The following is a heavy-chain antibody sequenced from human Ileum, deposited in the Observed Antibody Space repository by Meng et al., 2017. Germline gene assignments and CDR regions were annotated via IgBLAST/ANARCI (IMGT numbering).Heavy chain of an antibody. V-gene: IGHV4-38-2*02. D-gene: IGHD3-10*01. CDR2: IYHSGST. CDR3: ARDGHYGSGSYMFDY. J-gene: IGHJ4*02. CDR1: AYSISGAYY. Sequence: GSLRLSCSVSAYSISGAYYWGWIRQPPGKGLEWIGSIYHSGSTYYNPSLESRVTISLDTSKTQFSLKLTSVTAADTAVYYCARDGHYGSGSYMFDYWGQGMLVTVSS.